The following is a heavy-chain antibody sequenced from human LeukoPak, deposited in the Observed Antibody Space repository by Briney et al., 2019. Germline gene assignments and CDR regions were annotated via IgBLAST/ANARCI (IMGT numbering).Heavy chain of an antibody. CDR3: ARGASGYDSDPFDI. V-gene: IGHV3-30*04. J-gene: IGHJ3*02. CDR1: GFTFSGYA. Sequence: GTSLRLSCAVSGFTFSGYAMHWVRQAPGKGLEWVAGIWYDGSNKYYADSVKGRFTISRDNSKTTLFLQVNSLRAEDTAVYYCARGASGYDSDPFDIWGQGTMVTVSS. D-gene: IGHD5-12*01. CDR2: IWYDGSNK.